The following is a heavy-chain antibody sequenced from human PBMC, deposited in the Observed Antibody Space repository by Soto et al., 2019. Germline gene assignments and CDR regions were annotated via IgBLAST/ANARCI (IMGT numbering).Heavy chain of an antibody. CDR3: AKDRSSRYLSGLFFDL. D-gene: IGHD1-26*01. J-gene: IGHJ4*02. V-gene: IGHV1-18*01. CDR2: ISAYNGNT. Sequence: ALVKVSCKASGYTFTSYEINWVRQATGQGLEWMGWISAYNGNTNYAQKLQGRVTMTTDTSTSTAYMELRSLRSDDTAVYYCAKDRSSRYLSGLFFDLWGPGIVVTVSS. CDR1: GYTFTSYE.